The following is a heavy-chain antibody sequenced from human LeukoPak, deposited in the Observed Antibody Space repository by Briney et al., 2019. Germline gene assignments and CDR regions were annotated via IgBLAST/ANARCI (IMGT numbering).Heavy chain of an antibody. D-gene: IGHD2-2*01. CDR1: GFTFSSYG. Sequence: GRSLRLSCAASGFTFSSYGMHWVRQAPGQGLEWMGWSNPNSGGTNYAQKFQGRVTMTRDTSISTAYMELSRLRSDDTAVYYCARDYCSSTSCTKGRFDPWGQGTLVTVSS. V-gene: IGHV1-2*02. J-gene: IGHJ5*02. CDR3: ARDYCSSTSCTKGRFDP. CDR2: SNPNSGGT.